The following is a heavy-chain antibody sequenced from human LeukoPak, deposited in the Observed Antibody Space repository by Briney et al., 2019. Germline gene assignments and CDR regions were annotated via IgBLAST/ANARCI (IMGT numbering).Heavy chain of an antibody. CDR1: GFTFSSSW. V-gene: IGHV3-7*01. Sequence: SGGSLRLSCAASGFTFSSSWMNWVRQAPGKGLEWVANIKEDGSEKYYVDSVKGRFTISRDNAKKSLYLQMNNLRAEDTAVYYCTRVSLLDSPDYWGQGTLVTVSS. CDR3: TRVSLLDSPDY. J-gene: IGHJ4*02. CDR2: IKEDGSEK. D-gene: IGHD3-10*01.